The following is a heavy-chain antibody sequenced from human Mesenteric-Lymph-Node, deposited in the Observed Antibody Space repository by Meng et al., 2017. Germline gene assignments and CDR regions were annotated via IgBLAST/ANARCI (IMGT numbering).Heavy chain of an antibody. D-gene: IGHD2-8*01. Sequence: SEILSLTCTVSGGSISSSSYYWGWIRQPPGKGLEWIGSIYYSGSTYYNPSLKSRVTMSVDTSKNQFTLNLRSVTVADTGVYYCVRGNLMVTSPFDYWGQGTVVTVSS. CDR1: GGSISSSSYY. CDR3: VRGNLMVTSPFDY. J-gene: IGHJ4*02. CDR2: IYYSGST. V-gene: IGHV4-39*06.